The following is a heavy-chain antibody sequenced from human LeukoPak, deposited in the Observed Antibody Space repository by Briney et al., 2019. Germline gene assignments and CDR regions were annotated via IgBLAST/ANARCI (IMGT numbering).Heavy chain of an antibody. J-gene: IGHJ6*03. CDR1: GYSISSGYY. D-gene: IGHD3-3*01. Sequence: SETLSLTCVVSGYSISSGYYWGWVRPPPGKGLEWIGSVYHSGSTFYNPSLNSRATISGDTSKNQFSLKLNSVTAADTAVYYCARRSGSGYYYMDVWGKGTTLTVSS. V-gene: IGHV4-38-2*01. CDR3: ARRSGSGYYYMDV. CDR2: VYHSGST.